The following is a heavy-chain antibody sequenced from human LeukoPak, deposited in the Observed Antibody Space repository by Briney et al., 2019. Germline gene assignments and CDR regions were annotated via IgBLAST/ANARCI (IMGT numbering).Heavy chain of an antibody. J-gene: IGHJ4*02. CDR3: ARSGDKGYCSTTSCYGFDY. D-gene: IGHD2-2*01. CDR1: GYSISSGYH. CDR2: IYIGGTT. V-gene: IGHV4-38-2*02. Sequence: SETLSLTCTVSGYSISSGYHWGWIRQPPGEGLEWIGSIYIGGTTFHNPSLKSRVTISLDTSKNQFSLGLSSVTAADTAVYHCARSGDKGYCSTTSCYGFDYWGQGILVTVSS.